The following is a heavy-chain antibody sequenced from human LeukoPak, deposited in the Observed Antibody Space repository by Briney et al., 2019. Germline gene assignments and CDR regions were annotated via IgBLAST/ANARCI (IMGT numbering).Heavy chain of an antibody. Sequence: PGGSLRLSCAASGFTFSSYWMHWVRQAPGKGLVWVSRIDIDGSSTTYADSVKGRFTISRDSAKNTLYLQMNNLRAEDTAVYYCARDRPHNWFDPWGQGTLVTVSS. J-gene: IGHJ5*02. CDR1: GFTFSSYW. V-gene: IGHV3-74*01. CDR3: ARDRPHNWFDP. CDR2: IDIDGSST.